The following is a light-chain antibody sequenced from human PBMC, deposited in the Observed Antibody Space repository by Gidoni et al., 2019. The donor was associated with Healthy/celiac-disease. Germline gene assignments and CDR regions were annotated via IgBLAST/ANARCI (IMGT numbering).Light chain of an antibody. CDR1: KLGDKY. V-gene: IGLV3-1*01. CDR3: QAWDSSTAV. CDR2: QDS. Sequence: SYELTQQPSVSVSPGQTASITCSGDKLGDKYACWYQQKPGQSPVLVIYQDSKRPSGIPERFSGSNSWNTATLTISGTQAMDEADYYCQAWDSSTAVFGGGTTLTVL. J-gene: IGLJ2*01.